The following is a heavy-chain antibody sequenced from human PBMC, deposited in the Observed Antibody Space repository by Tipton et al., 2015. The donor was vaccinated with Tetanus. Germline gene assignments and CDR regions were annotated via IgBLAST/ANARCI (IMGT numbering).Heavy chain of an antibody. V-gene: IGHV4-34*01. CDR3: ARGPYSSGWRSYWYFDL. J-gene: IGHJ2*01. D-gene: IGHD6-19*01. Sequence: TLSLTCAVYGGSFSGYYWSWIRQPPGKGLEWIGEINHSGSTNYNPSLKSRVTISVDTSKNQFSLKLSSVTAADTAVYCCARGPYSSGWRSYWYFDLWGRGTLVTVSS. CDR2: INHSGST. CDR1: GGSFSGYY.